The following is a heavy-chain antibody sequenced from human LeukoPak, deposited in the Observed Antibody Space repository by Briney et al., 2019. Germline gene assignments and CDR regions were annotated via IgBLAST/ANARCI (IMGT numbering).Heavy chain of an antibody. V-gene: IGHV4-59*01. J-gene: IGHJ4*02. CDR3: ARARASRNYYDSSGYYYLDY. Sequence: SETLSLTCTVSGGSISSYYWSWIRQPPGKGLEWIGYIYYSGSTNYNPSLKSRVTISVDTSKNQFSLKLSSMTAADTAVYYCARARASRNYYDSSGYYYLDYWGQGTLVTVSS. D-gene: IGHD3-22*01. CDR1: GGSISSYY. CDR2: IYYSGST.